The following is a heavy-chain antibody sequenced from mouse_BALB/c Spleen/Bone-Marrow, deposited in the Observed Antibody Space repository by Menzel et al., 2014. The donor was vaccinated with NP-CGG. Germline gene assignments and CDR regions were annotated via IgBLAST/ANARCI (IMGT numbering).Heavy chain of an antibody. CDR1: GFTFSDFY. Sequence: DVQLVESGGGLVKPGGSLKLSCAASGFTFSDFYMYWVRQTPEKRLEWVATISDGGSYTYYPDSVKGRFTISRDDAKNNLYLQMSSLRSEDTAMYYYVRDIQVRTYYYAMDYWGQGTSVTVSS. J-gene: IGHJ4*01. V-gene: IGHV5-4*02. D-gene: IGHD2-14*01. CDR3: VRDIQVRTYYYAMDY. CDR2: ISDGGSYT.